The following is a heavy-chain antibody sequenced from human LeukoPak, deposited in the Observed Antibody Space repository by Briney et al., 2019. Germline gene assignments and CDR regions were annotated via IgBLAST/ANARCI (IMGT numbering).Heavy chain of an antibody. Sequence: ASVKVSCKASGYTFTSYDINWVRQATGQGLEWMGWMNPNSGNTGYAQKFQGRVTMTRNTSISTAYMELSSLRSEDTAVYYCARSSSSSWYFDLWGRGTLVTVSS. J-gene: IGHJ2*01. CDR1: GYTFTSYD. V-gene: IGHV1-8*02. D-gene: IGHD6-13*01. CDR2: MNPNSGNT. CDR3: ARSSSSSWYFDL.